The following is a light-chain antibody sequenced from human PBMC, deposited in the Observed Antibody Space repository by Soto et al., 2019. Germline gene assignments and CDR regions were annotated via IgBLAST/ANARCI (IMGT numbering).Light chain of an antibody. CDR1: QSISSY. CDR3: QQSYSTPRT. V-gene: IGKV1-39*01. J-gene: IGKJ1*01. Sequence: DIQMTQSPSSLSASVGDRVTITCRASQSISSYLNWYQQKPGKAPKLLIYAASSLQSGVTSRFSGSGSGTDFPLTNSSLQPEDFATYNCQQSYSTPRTFAQGTKLELK. CDR2: AAS.